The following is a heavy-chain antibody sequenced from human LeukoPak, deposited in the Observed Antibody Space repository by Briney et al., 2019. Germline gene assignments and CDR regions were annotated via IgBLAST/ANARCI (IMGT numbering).Heavy chain of an antibody. V-gene: IGHV1-69*01. CDR2: IIPIFGTA. CDR3: ARRVGYYDSSGYYYGGNFDY. CDR1: GGTFSSYA. Sequence: SVKVSCKASGGTFSSYAISWVRHAPGQGLEWMGGIIPIFGTANYAQKFQGRVTITADESTSTAYMELSSLRSEDTAVYYCARRVGYYDSSGYYYGGNFDYWGQGTLVTVSS. D-gene: IGHD3-22*01. J-gene: IGHJ4*02.